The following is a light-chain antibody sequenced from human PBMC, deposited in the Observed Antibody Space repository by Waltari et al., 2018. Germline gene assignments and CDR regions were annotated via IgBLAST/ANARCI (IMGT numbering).Light chain of an antibody. CDR2: PAS. V-gene: IGKV1-5*03. Sequence: DIQMTQSPSTLSASVGDRVTITCRASQSVRNCLAWYQQKPGKAPELLIYPASSLPSGVPSRFSGSGSGTEFTLTISSLQPDDFATYYCQQCNSFSYTFGQGTKLETK. CDR3: QQCNSFSYT. J-gene: IGKJ2*01. CDR1: QSVRNC.